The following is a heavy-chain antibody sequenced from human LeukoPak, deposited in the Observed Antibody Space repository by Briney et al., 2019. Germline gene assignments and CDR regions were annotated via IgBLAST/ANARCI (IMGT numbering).Heavy chain of an antibody. D-gene: IGHD7-27*01. CDR2: IKPDGSAE. CDR3: ASTVPQTGAPHYYYYGMDV. CDR1: GFTFSSNW. Sequence: GGSLRLSCATSGFTFSSNWMSWVRHVPGRGLDWVANIKPDGSAEYYAASVKGRFTVSRDNAENSLYLQMNSLRVEDTAVYYCASTVPQTGAPHYYYYGMDVWGQGTTVTVSS. V-gene: IGHV3-7*01. J-gene: IGHJ6*02.